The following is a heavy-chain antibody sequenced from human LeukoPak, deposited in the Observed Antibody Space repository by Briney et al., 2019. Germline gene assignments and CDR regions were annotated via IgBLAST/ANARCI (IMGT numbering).Heavy chain of an antibody. V-gene: IGHV3-53*01. CDR3: ARVRAYCGGDCYSGYYYYGMDV. CDR2: IYSGGST. CDR1: GFTVSSNY. Sequence: GSLRLSCAASGFTVSSNYMSWVRQAPGKGLEWVSVIYSGGSTYYADSVKGRFTISRDNSKNTLYLQMNSLRAEDTAVYYCARVRAYCGGDCYSGYYYYGMDVWGQGTTVTVSS. J-gene: IGHJ6*02. D-gene: IGHD2-21*02.